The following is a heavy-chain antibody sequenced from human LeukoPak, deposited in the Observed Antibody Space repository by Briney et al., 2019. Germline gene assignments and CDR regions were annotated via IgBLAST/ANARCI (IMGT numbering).Heavy chain of an antibody. J-gene: IGHJ5*02. CDR1: GFTFSSYW. CDR3: GRWGIEAALDS. D-gene: IGHD2-15*01. Sequence: GGSLRLSCAASGFTFSSYWMHWVRHAPGKGLVWVSRINSDGSSTSYADSVKGRFTISRDNAKNTLYLQMNSLRAEDSGVYYCGRWGIEAALDSWGQGTLVTVSS. CDR2: INSDGSST. V-gene: IGHV3-74*01.